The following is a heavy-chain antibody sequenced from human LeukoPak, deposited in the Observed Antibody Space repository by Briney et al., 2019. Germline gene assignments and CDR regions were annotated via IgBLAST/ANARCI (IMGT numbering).Heavy chain of an antibody. D-gene: IGHD2-15*01. CDR1: GFTFDTYA. CDR2: ISSGGTYI. Sequence: PGGSLRLSCAASGFTFDTYAVTWVRQAPGKGLEWVSSISSGGTYIYYAESLRGRSTISRDNTKNFLYLQLSTLRVEDTAVYYCARDRPTGRSRGVVVQWGQGTLVTVSS. J-gene: IGHJ4*02. CDR3: ARDRPTGRSRGVVVQ. V-gene: IGHV3-21*01.